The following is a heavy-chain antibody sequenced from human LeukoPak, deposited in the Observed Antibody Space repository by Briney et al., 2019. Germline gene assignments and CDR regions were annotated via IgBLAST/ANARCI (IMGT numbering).Heavy chain of an antibody. CDR3: ARIMGMGYCINTSCRGDWFDP. CDR1: GGSISSSNW. D-gene: IGHD2-2*01. Sequence: SGTLSLTCAVSGGSISSSNWWSWVRQPPGKGLEWIGEIYHSGSTNYNPSLKSRVTISVDKSKNQFSLNLSSVTAADTAVYYCARIMGMGYCINTSCRGDWFDPWGQGTLVTVSS. CDR2: IYHSGST. V-gene: IGHV4-4*02. J-gene: IGHJ5*02.